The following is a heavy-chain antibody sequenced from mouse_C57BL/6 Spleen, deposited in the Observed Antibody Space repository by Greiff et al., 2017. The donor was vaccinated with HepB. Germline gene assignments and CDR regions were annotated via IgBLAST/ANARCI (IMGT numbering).Heavy chain of an antibody. V-gene: IGHV5-4*01. Sequence: EVQLVESGGGLVKPGGSLKLSCAASGFTFSCYAMSWVRQTPEKRLEWVATISDGGSYTYYPDNVKGRFTISRDNAKNNLYLQMSHLKSEDTAMYYCARELVYFDYWGQGTTLTVSS. J-gene: IGHJ2*01. D-gene: IGHD1-1*02. CDR1: GFTFSCYA. CDR3: ARELVYFDY. CDR2: ISDGGSYT.